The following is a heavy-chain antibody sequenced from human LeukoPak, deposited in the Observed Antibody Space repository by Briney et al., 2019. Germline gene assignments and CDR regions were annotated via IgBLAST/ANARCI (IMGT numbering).Heavy chain of an antibody. D-gene: IGHD2-2*01. J-gene: IGHJ5*02. V-gene: IGHV1-18*01. Sequence: GASVKVSCKASGSTFTSCGISWVRQAPGQGREWMGWISAYNGNTNYSQKVQGRVTMTTDTSTSTAYMELRSLRSDDTAVYYCARDFLPLVPAAVPIWFDPWGQGTLVTVSS. CDR1: GSTFTSCG. CDR3: ARDFLPLVPAAVPIWFDP. CDR2: ISAYNGNT.